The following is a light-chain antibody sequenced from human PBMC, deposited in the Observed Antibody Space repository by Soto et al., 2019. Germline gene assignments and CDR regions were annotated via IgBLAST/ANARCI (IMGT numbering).Light chain of an antibody. CDR3: QQYGSSPGYT. CDR1: QSVSSSY. Sequence: EIVLTQSPGILSLSPGERATLSCRASQSVSSSYLAWYQQPPGQAPRHLIYGASSRATGIPDRFSGSGSGTDLTITISRLEPEDFAVYYCQQYGSSPGYTFGQGTKREIK. CDR2: GAS. V-gene: IGKV3-20*01. J-gene: IGKJ2*01.